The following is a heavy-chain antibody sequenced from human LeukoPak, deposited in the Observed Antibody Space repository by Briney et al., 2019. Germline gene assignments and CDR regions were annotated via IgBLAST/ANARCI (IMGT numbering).Heavy chain of an antibody. CDR3: APREGPGSSFKGGWFDP. CDR2: VNHSGST. V-gene: IGHV4-34*01. CDR1: GGSFSGYY. Sequence: SETLSLTCAVYGGSFSGYYWSWIRQPPGKGLEWIGEVNHSGSTNYNPSLKSRVTISVDTSKNQFSLKLSSVTAADTAVYYCAPREGPGSSFKGGWFDPWGQGTLVTVSS. D-gene: IGHD2-15*01. J-gene: IGHJ5*02.